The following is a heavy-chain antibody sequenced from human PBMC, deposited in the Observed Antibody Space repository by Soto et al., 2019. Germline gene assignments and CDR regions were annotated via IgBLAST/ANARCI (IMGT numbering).Heavy chain of an antibody. J-gene: IGHJ5*02. D-gene: IGHD3-22*01. CDR1: GYRFTSYW. CDR2: IFPSDSDT. V-gene: IGHV5-51*01. CDR3: ARKDKSGYFTWFDP. Sequence: GESLKISCRTSGYRFTSYWIAWVRQMPGKGLEWMGIIFPSDSDTRYSPSFQGQVTISADRSTSTVFLQWASLKASDTAVYFCARKDKSGYFTWFDPWGQGTLVTVYS.